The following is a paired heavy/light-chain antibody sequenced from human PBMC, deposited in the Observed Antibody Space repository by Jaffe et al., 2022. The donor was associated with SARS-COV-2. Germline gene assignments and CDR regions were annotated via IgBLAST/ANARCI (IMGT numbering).Heavy chain of an antibody. D-gene: IGHD1-26*01. CDR3: TRAFQAYRTFSWGMDV. J-gene: IGHJ6*02. CDR2: IFHSGTT. Sequence: QVQLQESGPGLVKPSGTLSLTCAVSNDSISSSNWWSWVRQPPGKGLEWIGEIFHSGTTNYNPSLKSRVTISLDKSKNHFSLRLSSVTAADTAVYYCTRAFQAYRTFSWGMDVWGQGTTVSVSS. V-gene: IGHV4-4*02. CDR1: NDSISSSNW.
Light chain of an antibody. CDR1: QTISNY. J-gene: IGKJ2*01. V-gene: IGKV1-39*01. Sequence: DIQMTQSPSSLSASVGDRVTITCRASQTISNYLNWYQQKPGKAPKLLIYVASSLQSGVPSRFSGSGSGADFTLTITSLQPEDFATYYCQQSYNTPYTFGRGTKLEIQ. CDR3: QQSYNTPYT. CDR2: VAS.